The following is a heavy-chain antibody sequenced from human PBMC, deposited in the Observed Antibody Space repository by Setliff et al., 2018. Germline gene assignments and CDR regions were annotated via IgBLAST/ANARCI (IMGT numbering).Heavy chain of an antibody. J-gene: IGHJ5*02. CDR2: IYPGDSDT. CDR1: GYSFITYW. CDR3: GRSPGLAEGGSWFAP. V-gene: IGHV5-51*01. Sequence: PGESLKISCTGSGYSFITYWIGWVRQMPGKGLEWMGIIYPGDSDTRYSPSFQGQVTISADKSITTAYLQWSSLKASDTAIYYCGRSPGLAEGGSWFAPWGQGTLVTVSS. D-gene: IGHD6-13*01.